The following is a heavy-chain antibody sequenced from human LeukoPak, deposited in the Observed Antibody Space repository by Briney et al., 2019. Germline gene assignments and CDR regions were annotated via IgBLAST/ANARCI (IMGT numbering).Heavy chain of an antibody. D-gene: IGHD2-15*01. J-gene: IGHJ4*02. CDR2: ISGSGGST. V-gene: IGHV3-23*01. CDR1: GFXFSSYA. Sequence: GGSLRLSCAASGFXFSSYAISWVRQAPGKGLEWVSAISGSGGSTYYADSVKGRFTISRDNSKNTLYLQMNSLRAEDTAVYYCAKYCSGGSCYDYWGQGTLVTVFS. CDR3: AKYCSGGSCYDY.